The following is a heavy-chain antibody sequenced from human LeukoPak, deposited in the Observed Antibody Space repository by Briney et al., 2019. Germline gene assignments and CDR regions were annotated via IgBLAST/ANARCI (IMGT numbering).Heavy chain of an antibody. J-gene: IGHJ4*02. V-gene: IGHV3-11*01. D-gene: IGHD6-13*01. CDR1: GFTFSDYY. CDR2: ISSCGSTI. Sequence: GGSLTLSCAASGFTFSDYYMSWIRQAPGKGLEGVSYISSCGSTIYYADSVKGRFTISRDNAKNSLYLQMNSLRAEDTAVYYCAKDKGTGIAAARFDYWGQGTLVTVSS. CDR3: AKDKGTGIAAARFDY.